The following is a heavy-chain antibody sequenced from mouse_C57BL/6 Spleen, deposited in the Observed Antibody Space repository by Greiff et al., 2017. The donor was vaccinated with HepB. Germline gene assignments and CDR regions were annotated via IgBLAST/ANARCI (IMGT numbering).Heavy chain of an antibody. CDR3: AREDYYGSSHYFDY. V-gene: IGHV1-64*01. CDR2: IHPNSGST. J-gene: IGHJ2*01. D-gene: IGHD1-1*01. CDR1: GYTFTSYW. Sequence: VQLQQSGAELVKPGASVKLSCKASGYTFTSYWMHWVKQRPGQGLEWIGMIHPNSGSTNYNEKFKSKATLTVDISSSTAYMQLSSLTAEDSAVYYCAREDYYGSSHYFDYWGQGTTLTVSS.